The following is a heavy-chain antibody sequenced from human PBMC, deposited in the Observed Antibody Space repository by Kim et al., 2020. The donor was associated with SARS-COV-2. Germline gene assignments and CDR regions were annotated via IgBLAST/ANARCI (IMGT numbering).Heavy chain of an antibody. CDR1: GGSISSSSYY. D-gene: IGHD3-10*01. CDR2: IYYSRST. Sequence: SETLSLTCTVSGGSISSSSYYWGWIRQPPGKGLEWIGSIYYSRSTYSNPSLKSRVTISVDTSKIQFSLKLSSVTAAATAVYYCARVRVRLWFGELSPYYLDCWGQGTLV. V-gene: IGHV4-39*07. J-gene: IGHJ4*02. CDR3: ARVRVRLWFGELSPYYLDC.